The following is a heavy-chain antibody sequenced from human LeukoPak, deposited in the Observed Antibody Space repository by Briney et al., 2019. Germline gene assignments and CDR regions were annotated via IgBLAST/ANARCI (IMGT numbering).Heavy chain of an antibody. CDR2: IRYDGSNK. D-gene: IGHD2-2*01. V-gene: IGHV3-30*02. CDR1: GFTFSSYS. J-gene: IGHJ4*02. Sequence: GGSLRLSCAASGFTFSSYSMNWVRQAPGKGLEWVAFIRYDGSNKYYADSVKGRFTISRDNSKNTLYLQMNSLTPEDTAVYYCAKVAIVVVPADRFDYWGQGALVTVSS. CDR3: AKVAIVVVPADRFDY.